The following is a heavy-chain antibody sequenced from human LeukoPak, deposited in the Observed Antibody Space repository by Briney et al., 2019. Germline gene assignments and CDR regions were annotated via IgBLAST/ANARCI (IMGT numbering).Heavy chain of an antibody. CDR1: GGTFSSYA. V-gene: IGHV1-18*01. CDR2: ISAYNGNT. CDR3: ARFRYSSSWYGLYYFDY. J-gene: IGHJ4*02. Sequence: ASVKVSCKASGGTFSSYAISWVRQAPGQGLEWMGWISAYNGNTNYAQKLQGRVTMTTDTSTSTAYMELRSLRSDDTAVYYCARFRYSSSWYGLYYFDYWGQGTLVTVSS. D-gene: IGHD6-13*01.